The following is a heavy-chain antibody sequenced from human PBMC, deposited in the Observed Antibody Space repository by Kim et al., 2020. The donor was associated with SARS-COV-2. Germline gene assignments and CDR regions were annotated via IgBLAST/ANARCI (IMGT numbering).Heavy chain of an antibody. Sequence: GGSLRLSCAASGFTFSYYGMHWVRQAPGKGLEWVAVISYDGSNSYYADSVKGRFTASRDNSKNTLYLQMNSLRAEDTAVFYCAKDCGGRKMPSYFYYGMDVWGQGTTVTVSS. D-gene: IGHD2-21*01. J-gene: IGHJ6*02. CDR2: ISYDGSNS. V-gene: IGHV3-30*18. CDR1: GFTFSYYG. CDR3: AKDCGGRKMPSYFYYGMDV.